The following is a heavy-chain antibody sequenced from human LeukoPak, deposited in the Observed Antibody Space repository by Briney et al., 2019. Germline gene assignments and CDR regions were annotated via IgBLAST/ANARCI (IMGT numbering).Heavy chain of an antibody. V-gene: IGHV3-23*01. D-gene: IGHD3-22*01. CDR1: GFTFSSYG. CDR3: ARDLGQYYDTSDNWFDP. Sequence: PGGSLRLSCAASGFTFSSYGMSWVRQAPGKGLEWVSAISGSGGSTYYADSVKGRFTISRDNSKNTLYLQMNSLRAEDTAVYYCARDLGQYYDTSDNWFDPWGQGTLVTVSS. CDR2: ISGSGGST. J-gene: IGHJ5*02.